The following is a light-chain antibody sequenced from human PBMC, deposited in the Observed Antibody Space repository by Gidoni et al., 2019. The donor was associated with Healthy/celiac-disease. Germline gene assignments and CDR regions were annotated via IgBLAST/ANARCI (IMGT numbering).Light chain of an antibody. CDR3: QKYNSASFT. CDR1: QGISNY. J-gene: IGKJ3*01. CDR2: AAS. V-gene: IGKV1-27*01. Sequence: RVTITCRASQGISNYLAWYQQKPGKVPKRLIYAASTLQSGVPSRFSGSGSGTDFTLTISSLQPEDVATYYCQKYNSASFTFGPGTKVDVK.